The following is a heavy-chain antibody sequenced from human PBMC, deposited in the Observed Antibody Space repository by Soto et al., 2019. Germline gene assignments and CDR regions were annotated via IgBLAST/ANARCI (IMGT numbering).Heavy chain of an antibody. CDR2: IYYSGST. CDR1: GGSVSSGSYY. CDR3: ARASIVVVVAATPGWFDP. Sequence: QVQLQESGPGLVKPSETLSLTCTVSGGSVSSGSYYWSWIRQPPGKGLEWIGYIYYSGSTNYNPSLKSRVTISVDTSKNQFSLKRSSVTAADTAVYYCARASIVVVVAATPGWFDPWGQGTLVTVSS. J-gene: IGHJ5*02. V-gene: IGHV4-61*01. D-gene: IGHD2-15*01.